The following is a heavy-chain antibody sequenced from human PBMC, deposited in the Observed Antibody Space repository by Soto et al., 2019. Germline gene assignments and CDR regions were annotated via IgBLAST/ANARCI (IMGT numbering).Heavy chain of an antibody. J-gene: IGHJ4*02. CDR2: MSGNGGRI. Sequence: EVQLLESGGGLVQPGGSLRLSCAVSGFTFSNYAMTWVRQAPGKGLEWVSVMSGNGGRILYADSVKGRFTISRDNSKNALYLQMNSLRIEDTAVYYCVKDPVSGGTGGDWFDYWGQGTLGTVSS. CDR1: GFTFSNYA. V-gene: IGHV3-23*01. CDR3: VKDPVSGGTGGDWFDY. D-gene: IGHD2-21*02.